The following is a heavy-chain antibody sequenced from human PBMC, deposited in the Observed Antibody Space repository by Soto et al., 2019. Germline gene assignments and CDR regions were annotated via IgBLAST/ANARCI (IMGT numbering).Heavy chain of an antibody. Sequence: XQXLSLTCVISGDXVSSNGACWNWIRQSPSRGLQWLGRIYYRSKWFHDYAAYVESRMSINPDTSRNQFSLQLNYVTTEETAVYYCARVHCSAGTCLDGLDFWGQGTTGTVS. V-gene: IGHV6-1*01. CDR1: GDXVSSNGAC. J-gene: IGHJ6*02. CDR2: IYYRSKWFH. D-gene: IGHD2-15*01. CDR3: ARVHCSAGTCLDGLDF.